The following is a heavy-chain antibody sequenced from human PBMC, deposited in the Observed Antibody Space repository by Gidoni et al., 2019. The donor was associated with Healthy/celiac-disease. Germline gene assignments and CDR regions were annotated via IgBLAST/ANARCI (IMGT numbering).Heavy chain of an antibody. D-gene: IGHD3-22*01. CDR3: ARDLRDYDRVFDY. V-gene: IGHV3-30-3*01. Sequence: QVQLVESGGGVVQPGRSLRLSCAASGFTFSRYAMHWVRQAPGKGLEWVAVISYDGSNKYYADSVKGRFTISRDNSKNTLYLQMNSLRAEDTAVYYCARDLRDYDRVFDYWGQGTLVTVSS. CDR2: ISYDGSNK. J-gene: IGHJ4*02. CDR1: GFTFSRYA.